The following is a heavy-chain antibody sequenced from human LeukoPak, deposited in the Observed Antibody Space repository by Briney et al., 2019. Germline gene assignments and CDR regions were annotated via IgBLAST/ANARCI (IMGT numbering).Heavy chain of an antibody. CDR3: ARPNYDILTGYTYYFDY. V-gene: IGHV4-34*01. Sequence: SETLSLTCAAYGGSFSGYYWSWIRQPPGKGLEWIGEINHSGSTNYNPSLKSRVTISVDTSKNQFSLKLSSVTAADTAVYYCARPNYDILTGYTYYFDYWGQGTLVTVSS. D-gene: IGHD3-9*01. CDR1: GGSFSGYY. J-gene: IGHJ4*02. CDR2: INHSGST.